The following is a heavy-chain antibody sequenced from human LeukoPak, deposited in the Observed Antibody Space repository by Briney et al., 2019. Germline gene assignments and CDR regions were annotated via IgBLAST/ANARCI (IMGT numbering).Heavy chain of an antibody. J-gene: IGHJ4*02. CDR1: GFTFSSYA. V-gene: IGHV3-30-3*01. D-gene: IGHD2-21*02. CDR2: ISYDGSNK. Sequence: PGGSLRLSCAASGFTFSSYAMHWVRQAPGRGLEWVAGISYDGSNKYYADSVKGRFTISRDNAKNSLYLQMNSLRAEDTALYYCAKASRVVVTATSFDYWGQGTLVTVSS. CDR3: AKASRVVVTATSFDY.